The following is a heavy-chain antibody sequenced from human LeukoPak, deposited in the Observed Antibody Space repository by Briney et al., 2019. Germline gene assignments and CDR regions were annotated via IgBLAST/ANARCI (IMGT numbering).Heavy chain of an antibody. V-gene: IGHV4-39*01. CDR2: MYYSGSP. CDR3: ARLQLWFRAIDY. CDR1: GGXIRTSSYY. Sequence: SETLSLTCIVSGGXIRTSSYYWGWIRQPPGKGLEWLSSMYYSGSPYYNPSLKSRLTISADASKNQFSLKLSSVTAADSAVYYCARLQLWFRAIDYWGQGILVTVSS. J-gene: IGHJ4*02. D-gene: IGHD3-10*01.